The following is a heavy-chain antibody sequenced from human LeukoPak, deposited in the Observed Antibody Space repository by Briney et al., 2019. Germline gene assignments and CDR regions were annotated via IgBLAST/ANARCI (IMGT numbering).Heavy chain of an antibody. CDR1: GFTLSSYT. CDR3: ARGIDGPGAFDI. V-gene: IGHV3-21*01. Sequence: VGSLRHSCAASGFTLSSYTMNWGRQAPGKGLVWVLSISSSSSYIYSADSVKGRFTISRDNAKNSLYLQMNSLRAEDTAVYYCARGIDGPGAFDIWGQGTMVTVSS. CDR2: ISSSSSYI. J-gene: IGHJ3*02. D-gene: IGHD2-21*01.